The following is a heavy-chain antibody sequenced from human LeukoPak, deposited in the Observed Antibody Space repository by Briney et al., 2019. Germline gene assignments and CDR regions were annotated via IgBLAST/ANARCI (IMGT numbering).Heavy chain of an antibody. CDR3: ARHVVAVGFDY. CDR1: GFTFSDYN. D-gene: IGHD3-22*01. CDR2: ISSSSSYI. V-gene: IGHV3-21*01. Sequence: GGSLRLSCAASGFTFSDYNMRWIRQAPGKGLEWVSSISSSSSYIYYADSVKGRFTISRDNAKNSLYLQMNSLRAEDTAVYYCARHVVAVGFDYWGQGTLVTVSS. J-gene: IGHJ4*02.